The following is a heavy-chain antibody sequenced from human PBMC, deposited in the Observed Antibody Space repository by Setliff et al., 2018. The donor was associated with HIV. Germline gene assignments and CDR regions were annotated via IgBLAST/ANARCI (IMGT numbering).Heavy chain of an antibody. CDR3: ARDATRGGDFDF. V-gene: IGHV3-21*01. J-gene: IGHJ4*02. D-gene: IGHD1-26*01. CDR1: GFTFSAYS. CDR2: ISTSSTYI. Sequence: GGSLRLSCAASGFTFSAYSMNWVRQAPGKGLEWVSSISTSSTYIYYADSVKGRFTISRDNAKNSLYLEMNSLKVEDTAVYYCARDATRGGDFDFWGQGTLVTVSS.